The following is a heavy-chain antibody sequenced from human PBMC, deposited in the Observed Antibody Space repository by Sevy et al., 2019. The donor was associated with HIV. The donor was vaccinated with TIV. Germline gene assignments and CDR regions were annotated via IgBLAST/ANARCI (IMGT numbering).Heavy chain of an antibody. CDR2: IKQDGSEK. J-gene: IGHJ6*02. Sequence: GGSLRLSCAASGFTFSSYWMSWVHQAPGKGLEWVANIKQDGSEKYYVYSVKGRFTISRDNAKNSLYLQMNSLRAEDTAVYYCARDRRFRELSPPTTKYYYYGMDVWGQGTTVTVSS. CDR1: GFTFSSYW. D-gene: IGHD3-10*01. CDR3: ARDRRFRELSPPTTKYYYYGMDV. V-gene: IGHV3-7*01.